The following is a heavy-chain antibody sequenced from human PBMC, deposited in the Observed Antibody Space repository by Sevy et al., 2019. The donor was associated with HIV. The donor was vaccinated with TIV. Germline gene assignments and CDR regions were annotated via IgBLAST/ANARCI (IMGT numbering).Heavy chain of an antibody. CDR3: ATTKDYYDSSGYPFDY. V-gene: IGHV1-24*01. CDR1: GYTLTGFS. Sequence: ASVKVSCKVTGYTLTGFSMHWVRQTPGKGLEWMGTFDPEDGETIYAQKIQGRVIMTEDTSADTAHMDLSSLTSEDTAVYYCATTKDYYDSSGYPFDYWGQGTLVTVSS. J-gene: IGHJ4*02. D-gene: IGHD3-22*01. CDR2: FDPEDGET.